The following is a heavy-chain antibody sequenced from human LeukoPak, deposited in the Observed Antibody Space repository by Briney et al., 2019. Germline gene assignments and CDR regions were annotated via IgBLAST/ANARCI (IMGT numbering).Heavy chain of an antibody. D-gene: IGHD1-26*01. CDR1: GFTFSSYW. J-gene: IGHJ4*02. CDR3: ARGYSGSYRVDY. Sequence: PGGSLRLSCAAFGFTFSSYWMHWVRQAPGKGLVWVSRISSDGSSTTYADSVKGRFTISRDNAKNTLYLQMNSLRAEDTAVYYCARGYSGSYRVDYWGQGTLVTVSS. CDR2: ISSDGSST. V-gene: IGHV3-74*01.